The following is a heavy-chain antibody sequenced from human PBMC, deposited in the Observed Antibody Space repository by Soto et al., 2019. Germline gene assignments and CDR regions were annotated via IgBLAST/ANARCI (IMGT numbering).Heavy chain of an antibody. D-gene: IGHD2-2*01. CDR3: ASEPLGYCSSTSCYASD. V-gene: IGHV4-30-4*01. CDR2: IYYSGST. Sequence: SETLSLTCTVSGGSISSVDYYWSWIRQPPGKGLEWIGYIYYSGSTYYNPSLKSRVTISVDTSKNQFSLKLSSVTAADTAVYYCASEPLGYCSSTSCYASDWGQGTLGTVS. CDR1: GGSISSVDYY. J-gene: IGHJ4*02.